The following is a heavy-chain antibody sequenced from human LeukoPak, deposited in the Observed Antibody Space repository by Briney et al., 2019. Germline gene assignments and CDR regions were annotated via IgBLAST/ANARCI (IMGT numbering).Heavy chain of an antibody. CDR3: ARGLFLSGYLDAFDL. J-gene: IGHJ3*01. V-gene: IGHV3-53*01. CDR2: IYSDGRT. D-gene: IGHD3-22*01. Sequence: GGSLRLSCAASGLIVSNKYMTWVRQAPGKGLEWVSLIYSDGRTYYADSVRGRCTISRDNSKNTLYLQMNSLRVEDTAVYYCARGLFLSGYLDAFDLWGQGTVVTVSS. CDR1: GLIVSNKY.